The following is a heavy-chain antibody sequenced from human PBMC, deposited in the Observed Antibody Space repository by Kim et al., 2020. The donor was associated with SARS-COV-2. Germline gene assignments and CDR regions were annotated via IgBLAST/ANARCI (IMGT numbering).Heavy chain of an antibody. V-gene: IGHV5-51*01. D-gene: IGHD2-2*01. CDR1: GYSFTSYW. CDR3: ARLRAQGYCSSTSCYELDY. J-gene: IGHJ4*02. Sequence: GESLKISCKGSGYSFTSYWIGWVRQMPGKGLEWMGIIYPGDSDTRYSPSFQGQVTISADKSISTAYLQWSSLKASDTAMYYCARLRAQGYCSSTSCYELDYWGQGTLVTVSS. CDR2: IYPGDSDT.